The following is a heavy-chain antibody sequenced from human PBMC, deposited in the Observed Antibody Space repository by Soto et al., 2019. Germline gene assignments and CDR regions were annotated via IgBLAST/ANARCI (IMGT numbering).Heavy chain of an antibody. CDR1: GGSISSYY. J-gene: IGHJ5*02. D-gene: IGHD3-10*01. CDR3: ARDAHMVRGDFWFDP. CDR2: IYTSVST. Sequence: SETLSLTCTVSGGSISSYYWSWIRQPAGKGLEWIGRIYTSVSTNYNPSLKSRVTMSVDTSKNQFSLKLSSVTAADTAVYYCARDAHMVRGDFWFDPWGQGTLVTVSS. V-gene: IGHV4-4*07.